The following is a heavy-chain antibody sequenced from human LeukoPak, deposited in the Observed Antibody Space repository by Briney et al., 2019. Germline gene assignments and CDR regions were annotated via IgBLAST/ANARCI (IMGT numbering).Heavy chain of an antibody. CDR2: ISSSSSTI. CDR3: ARPIDSCSGGSCYPTGFDY. CDR1: GFTFSSYS. D-gene: IGHD2-15*01. J-gene: IGHJ4*02. V-gene: IGHV3-48*04. Sequence: PGGSLRLSCAASGFTFSSYSMNWVRQAPGKGLEWVSYISSSSSTIYYADSVKGRFTISRDNAKNSLYLQMNSLRAEDTAVYYCARPIDSCSGGSCYPTGFDYWGQGTLVTVSS.